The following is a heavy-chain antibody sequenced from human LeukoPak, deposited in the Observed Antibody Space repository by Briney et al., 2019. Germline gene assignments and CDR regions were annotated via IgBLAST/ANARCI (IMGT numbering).Heavy chain of an antibody. Sequence: PGGSLRLSCAASGFTVSTNYMSWVRQAPGKGLEWVSVIYSGGSTYYADSVKGRFTISRDNSRTTLYLQMNSLRADDTAVYYCARDSPYYYGSGLWGQGTMVTVSS. D-gene: IGHD3-10*01. CDR3: ARDSPYYYGSGL. V-gene: IGHV3-53*01. CDR1: GFTVSTNY. CDR2: IYSGGST. J-gene: IGHJ3*01.